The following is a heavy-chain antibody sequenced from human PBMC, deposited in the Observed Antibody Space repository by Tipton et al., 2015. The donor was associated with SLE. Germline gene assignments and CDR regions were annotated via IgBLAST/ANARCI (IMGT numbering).Heavy chain of an antibody. J-gene: IGHJ5*02. Sequence: TLSLTCTVSGGSISSGDYYWSWIRQPAGKGLEWIGRIYTSGSTNYNPSLKSRVTISVDTSKNQFSLKLSSLTAADTAVYYCAREDIVVVPAALRHNWFDPWGQGTLVTVSS. CDR2: IYTSGST. CDR3: AREDIVVVPAALRHNWFDP. CDR1: GGSISSGDYY. V-gene: IGHV4-61*02. D-gene: IGHD2-2*01.